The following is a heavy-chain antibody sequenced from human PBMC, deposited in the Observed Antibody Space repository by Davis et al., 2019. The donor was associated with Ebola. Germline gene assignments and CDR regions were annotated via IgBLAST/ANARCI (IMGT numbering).Heavy chain of an antibody. J-gene: IGHJ6*03. V-gene: IGHV4-34*01. CDR1: GGSFSYYH. CDR3: ARLVPNSGVASRHYMDV. D-gene: IGHD3-3*01. Sequence: PSETLSLTCAVSGGSFSYYHWSWIRQSPGKGLEWLGHSDHIGKINYNPALKSRVTISVVTSKKQFSVRLSSVTAADTAVYYCARLVPNSGVASRHYMDVWGKGTTVTVS. CDR2: SDHIGKI.